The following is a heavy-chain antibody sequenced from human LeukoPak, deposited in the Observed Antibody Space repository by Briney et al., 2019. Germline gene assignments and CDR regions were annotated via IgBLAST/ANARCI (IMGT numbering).Heavy chain of an antibody. CDR1: GGSFSDSY. CDR3: ARHRIQPPVLMDV. V-gene: IGHV4-34*01. J-gene: IGHJ6*02. CDR2: INHDGTT. Sequence: SETLSLTCAVYGGSFSDSYWSWIRQPPGEGLEWIGEINHDGTTNYNPSLKSRVTILVDTSKNQFSLNLSSVTAADTAVYYCARHRIQPPVLMDVWGQGTTVTVSS. D-gene: IGHD5-18*01.